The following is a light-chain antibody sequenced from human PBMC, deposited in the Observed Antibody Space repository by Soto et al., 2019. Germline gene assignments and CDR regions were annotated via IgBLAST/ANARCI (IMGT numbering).Light chain of an antibody. V-gene: IGKV1-5*03. CDR3: QEDNSLYT. Sequence: DIQMTQSPSTLSASVGDRVTITCRASQSISSCSAWYQQKPGKAPKLLIYKASSLGSGVPSRFSGSGSGTELSVAISGVQAYEFATDYCQEDNSLYTCGEGTKLEIK. CDR1: QSISSC. CDR2: KAS. J-gene: IGKJ2*01.